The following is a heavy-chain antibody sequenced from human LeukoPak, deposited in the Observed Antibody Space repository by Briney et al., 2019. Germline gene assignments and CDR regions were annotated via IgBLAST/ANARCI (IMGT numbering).Heavy chain of an antibody. V-gene: IGHV3-23*01. Sequence: GGSPRLSGAASGFTFSSYAMSWVRQAPGKGLEWVSAISGSGGSTYYADSVKGRFTISRDNSKNTLYLQMNSLRAEDTAVYYCASDYDILTGTDYWGQGTLVTVSS. J-gene: IGHJ4*02. CDR3: ASDYDILTGTDY. D-gene: IGHD3-9*01. CDR2: ISGSGGST. CDR1: GFTFSSYA.